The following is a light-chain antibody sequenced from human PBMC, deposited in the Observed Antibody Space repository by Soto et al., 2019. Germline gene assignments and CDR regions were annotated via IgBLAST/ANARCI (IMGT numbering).Light chain of an antibody. V-gene: IGKV3D-15*01. CDR3: QQYYDWPPNT. Sequence: TQSPALLSVSPGETATLSCKASRPIANKLAWYQQSPGQTPRLLIYGASTRASGVPDRFSGSGSGTDFTLTITSPQDEDFATYYCQQYYDWPPNTFGQGTKFDIK. J-gene: IGKJ2*01. CDR1: RPIANK. CDR2: GAS.